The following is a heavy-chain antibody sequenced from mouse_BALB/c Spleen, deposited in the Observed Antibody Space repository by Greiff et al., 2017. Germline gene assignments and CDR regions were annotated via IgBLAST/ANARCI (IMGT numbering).Heavy chain of an antibody. CDR3: ARDKGYDGFAY. J-gene: IGHJ3*01. CDR1: GFTFTDYY. D-gene: IGHD2-14*01. V-gene: IGHV7-3*02. Sequence: EVKLVESGGGLVQPGGSLRLSCATSGFTFTDYYMSWVRQPPGKALEWLGFIRNKANGYTTEYSASVKGRFTISRDNSQSILYLQMNTLRAEDSATYYCARDKGYDGFAYWGQGTLVTVSA. CDR2: IRNKANGYTT.